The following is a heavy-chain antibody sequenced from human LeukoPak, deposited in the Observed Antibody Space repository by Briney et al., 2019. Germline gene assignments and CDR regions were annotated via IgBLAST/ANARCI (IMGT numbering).Heavy chain of an antibody. J-gene: IGHJ3*02. CDR1: GFTFSSYG. D-gene: IGHD4-23*01. Sequence: GGSLRLSCAASGFTFSSYGMHWVRQAPGKGLEWVAVISYDGSNKYYADSVKGRFTISRDNSKNTLYLQMNSLRVEDTAVYSCASFGGNDALDIWGQGTMVTVSS. CDR2: ISYDGSNK. V-gene: IGHV3-30*03. CDR3: ASFGGNDALDI.